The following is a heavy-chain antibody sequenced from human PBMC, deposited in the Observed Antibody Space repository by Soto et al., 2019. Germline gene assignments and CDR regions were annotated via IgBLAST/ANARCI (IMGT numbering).Heavy chain of an antibody. V-gene: IGHV1-8*01. J-gene: IGHJ4*02. Sequence: SVNVSCKSSVSTFTRYDINWVRQATGQGLEWMGWMNPNSGNTGYAQKFQGRVTMTSKTSISTAYMELSSLRSEETAVYYCARGWYGDWGQGTLVTVSS. CDR2: MNPNSGNT. CDR1: VSTFTRYD. D-gene: IGHD6-13*01. CDR3: ARGWYGD.